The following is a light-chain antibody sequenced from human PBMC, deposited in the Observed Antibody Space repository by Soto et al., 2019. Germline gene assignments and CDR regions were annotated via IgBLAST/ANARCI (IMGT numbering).Light chain of an antibody. Sequence: QSVLAQPASVSGSPGQSIIISCTGTTSDVGSSNYVSWYQLHPGKAPKLMIFEVRNRPSGVSNRFSGSKSGNTASLTISGLQPEDEAEYYCSSFAGGNIYVFGTGTKVTVL. V-gene: IGLV2-14*01. CDR1: TSDVGSSNY. CDR2: EVR. J-gene: IGLJ1*01. CDR3: SSFAGGNIYV.